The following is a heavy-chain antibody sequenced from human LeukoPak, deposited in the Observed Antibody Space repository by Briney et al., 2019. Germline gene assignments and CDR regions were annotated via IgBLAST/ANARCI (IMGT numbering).Heavy chain of an antibody. CDR1: GFTVSSNY. V-gene: IGHV3-66*01. CDR3: ARDLAAAGTSNYYYGMDV. Sequence: RPGGSLRLSCAASGFTVSSNYMSWVRQAPGKGLEWVSVIYSGGSTYYADSVKGRFTISRDNSKNTLYHQMNSLRAEDTAVYYCARDLAAAGTSNYYYGMDVWGQGTTVTVSS. CDR2: IYSGGST. D-gene: IGHD6-13*01. J-gene: IGHJ6*02.